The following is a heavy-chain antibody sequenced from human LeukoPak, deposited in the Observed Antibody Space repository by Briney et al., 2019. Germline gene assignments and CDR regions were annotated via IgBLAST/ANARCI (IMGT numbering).Heavy chain of an antibody. CDR1: GGSISSYY. J-gene: IGHJ5*02. CDR2: IYYSGST. D-gene: IGHD6-13*01. Sequence: PSETLSLTCTVSGGSISSYYWSWIRQPPGKGLEWIGYIYYSGSTNYNPSLKSRVTISVDTSRNQFSLKLSSVTAADTAVYYCARRYSSSWYLTWFDPWGQGTLVTVSS. CDR3: ARRYSSSWYLTWFDP. V-gene: IGHV4-59*12.